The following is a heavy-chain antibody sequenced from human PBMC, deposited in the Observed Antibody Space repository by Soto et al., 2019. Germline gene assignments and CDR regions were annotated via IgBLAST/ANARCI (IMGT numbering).Heavy chain of an antibody. CDR1: GGSISSSSYY. CDR2: IYYSGST. J-gene: IGHJ6*02. CDR3: ARLRMTTVTTPYYYYGMDV. V-gene: IGHV4-39*01. Sequence: SETLSLTCTVSGGSISSSSYYWGWIRQPPGKGLEWIGSIYYSGSTYYNPSLKSRVTISVDTSKNQFSLKLSSVTAADTAVYYCARLRMTTVTTPYYYYGMDVWRQGTTVTVSS. D-gene: IGHD4-17*01.